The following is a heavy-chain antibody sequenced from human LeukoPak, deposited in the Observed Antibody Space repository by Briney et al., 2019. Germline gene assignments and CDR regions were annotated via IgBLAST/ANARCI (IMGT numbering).Heavy chain of an antibody. CDR3: ARVTVTEYFDY. D-gene: IGHD4-11*01. CDR1: GGSISSSSYY. J-gene: IGHJ4*02. CDR2: IYYSGST. Sequence: PSETLSLTCTVSGGSISSSSYYWGWIRQPPGKGLEWIGSIYYSGSTYYNPSLKSRVTISVDTSKNQFSLKLSSVTAADTAVYCCARVTVTEYFDYWPQRTLVTVSS. V-gene: IGHV4-39*01.